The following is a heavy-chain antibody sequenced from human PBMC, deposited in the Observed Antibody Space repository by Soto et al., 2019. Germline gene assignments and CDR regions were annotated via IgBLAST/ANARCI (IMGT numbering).Heavy chain of an antibody. J-gene: IGHJ5*02. Sequence: SPTLSLTCTVSGGSIRTYYWSWIRQPPGKGLEWIGYIYYNGNTNYNPSLKSRVTISLDTSKNQFSLNLNSVTAADTAVYYCARDAKKAGFDPWGQGTLVTVSS. CDR2: IYYNGNT. CDR3: ARDAKKAGFDP. V-gene: IGHV4-59*01. CDR1: GGSIRTYY.